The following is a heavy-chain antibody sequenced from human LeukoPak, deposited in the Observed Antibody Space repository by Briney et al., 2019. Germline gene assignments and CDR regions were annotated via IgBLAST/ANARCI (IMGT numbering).Heavy chain of an antibody. CDR2: INHSGST. Sequence: PSETLSLTCAVYGGSFSGYYWSWIRQPPGKGLEWIGEINHSGSTNYNPSLKSRVTISVDTSKNQFSLQLNSVTPEDTAVYYCARDQFGGPNAFDIWGQGTMVTVSS. CDR1: GGSFSGYY. D-gene: IGHD3-16*01. J-gene: IGHJ3*02. CDR3: ARDQFGGPNAFDI. V-gene: IGHV4-34*01.